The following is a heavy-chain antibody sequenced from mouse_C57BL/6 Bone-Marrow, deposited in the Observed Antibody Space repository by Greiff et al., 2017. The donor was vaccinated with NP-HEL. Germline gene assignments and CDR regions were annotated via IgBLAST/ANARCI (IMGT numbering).Heavy chain of an antibody. CDR1: GYTFTSYW. CDR3: ARVGSSSWFAY. Sequence: QVQLQQPGAELVKPGASVKMSCKASGYTFTSYWITWVKQRPGQGLEWIGDIYPGSGSTNYNEKFKSKATLTVDTSSSTAYMLHSSLTSEDSAVYCCARVGSSSWFAYWGQGTLVTVSA. D-gene: IGHD6-1*01. J-gene: IGHJ3*01. V-gene: IGHV1-55*01. CDR2: IYPGSGST.